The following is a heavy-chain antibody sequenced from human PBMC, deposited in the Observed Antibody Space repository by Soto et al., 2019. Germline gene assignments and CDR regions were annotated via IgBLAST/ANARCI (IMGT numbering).Heavy chain of an antibody. V-gene: IGHV6-1*01. D-gene: IGHD6-19*01. CDR2: TYYRSKWYN. J-gene: IGHJ6*04. Sequence: SQTLSLTCAISGDSVSSNSAAWNWIRQSPSRGLEWLGRTYYRSKWYNDYAVSVKSRITINPDTSKNQFSLQLNSVTPEDTAVNYCKRDLFVAGAGADYYSYGRDVGGKGPTATLPS. CDR1: GDSVSSNSAA. CDR3: KRDLFVAGAGADYYSYGRDV.